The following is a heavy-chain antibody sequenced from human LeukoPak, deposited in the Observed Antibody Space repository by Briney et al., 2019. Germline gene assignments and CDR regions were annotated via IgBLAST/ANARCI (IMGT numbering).Heavy chain of an antibody. CDR2: ISYSGSS. CDR1: GGSTSNYY. J-gene: IGHJ4*02. Sequence: SETLSLTCTVSGGSTSNYYWSWIRQPPGKGLEWIGYISYSGSSNSHPSLKSRVTISVDMSQTQVYLELSSVTAADTAVYYCAVRGRYYDSSGYLFDYWGQGTLVTVSS. CDR3: AVRGRYYDSSGYLFDY. V-gene: IGHV4-59*01. D-gene: IGHD3-22*01.